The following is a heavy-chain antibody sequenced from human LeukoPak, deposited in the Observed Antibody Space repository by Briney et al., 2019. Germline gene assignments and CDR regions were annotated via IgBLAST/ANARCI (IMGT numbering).Heavy chain of an antibody. V-gene: IGHV3-30-3*01. CDR3: AKGGKWDVTPFDY. J-gene: IGHJ4*02. D-gene: IGHD1-26*01. CDR2: ISYDGSNK. Sequence: GRSLRLSCAASGFTFSSYAMHWVRQAPGKGLEWVAVISYDGSNKYYADSVKGRFTISRDNSKNTLYLQMNSLRAEDTAVYYCAKGGKWDVTPFDYWGQGTLVTVSS. CDR1: GFTFSSYA.